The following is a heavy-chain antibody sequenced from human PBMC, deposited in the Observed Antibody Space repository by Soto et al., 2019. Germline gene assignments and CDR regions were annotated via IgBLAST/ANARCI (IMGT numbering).Heavy chain of an antibody. Sequence: ETLSLTCSVSGVSVTGYYWTWIRHSPGKGLEWIGYVCHTGNTYYNPSLKSRVTISLDTSKNQVSLRLRSVTAADTAVYYCAREQYNWKLWGQGTLVTVSA. J-gene: IGHJ4*02. CDR1: GVSVTGYY. CDR3: AREQYNWKL. V-gene: IGHV4-59*02. D-gene: IGHD1-20*01. CDR2: VCHTGNT.